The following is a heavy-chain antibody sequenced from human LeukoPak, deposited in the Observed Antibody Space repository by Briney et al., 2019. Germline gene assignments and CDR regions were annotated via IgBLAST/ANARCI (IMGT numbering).Heavy chain of an antibody. D-gene: IGHD1-7*01. CDR2: IKQDGSEK. CDR3: AREDDWNYEDY. Sequence: GGSLRLSCSASGFTFSNYWMSWVRQAPGKGLEWVANIKQDGSEKYYVNSVKGRFTISRDNAKNSLYLQMNSLRAEDTAIYYCAREDDWNYEDYWGQGTLVTVSS. J-gene: IGHJ4*02. CDR1: GFTFSNYW. V-gene: IGHV3-7*01.